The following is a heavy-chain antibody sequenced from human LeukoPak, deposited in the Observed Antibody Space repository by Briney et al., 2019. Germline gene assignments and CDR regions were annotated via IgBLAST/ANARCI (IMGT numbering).Heavy chain of an antibody. V-gene: IGHV4-59*01. CDR2: IYYSGST. Sequence: PSETLSLTCTVSGGSISSYYWSWIRQPPGKGLEWIGYIYYSGSTNYDPSLKSRVTISVDMSKNQFSLKLSSVTAADTAVYYCAGGGSYYDKGYWGQGTLVTVPS. CDR1: GGSISSYY. CDR3: AGGGSYYDKGY. J-gene: IGHJ4*02. D-gene: IGHD3-22*01.